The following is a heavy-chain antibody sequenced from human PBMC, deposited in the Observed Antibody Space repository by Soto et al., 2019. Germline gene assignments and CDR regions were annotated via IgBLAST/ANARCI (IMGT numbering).Heavy chain of an antibody. CDR1: GFTFSYYY. Sequence: GGSLRLSCAASGFTFSYYYMSWIRQAPGKGLEWVSYISSSGSTIYYADSVKGRFTISRDNAKNSLYLQMNSLRAEDTAVYYCARDISGFENWFDPWGQGTLVTVSS. CDR2: ISSSGSTI. V-gene: IGHV3-11*01. J-gene: IGHJ5*02. CDR3: ARDISGFENWFDP.